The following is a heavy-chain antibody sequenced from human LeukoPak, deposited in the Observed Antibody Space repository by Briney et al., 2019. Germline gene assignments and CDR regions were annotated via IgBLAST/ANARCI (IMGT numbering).Heavy chain of an antibody. V-gene: IGHV4-39*01. CDR3: ARSTRGYRGGDCYGLYYFDY. D-gene: IGHD2-21*01. CDR2: IYYSGST. J-gene: IGHJ4*02. CDR1: GGSISSSSYY. Sequence: PSETLSLTCTVSGGSISSSSYYWGWIRQPPGKGLEWIGSIYYSGSTYYNPSLKSRVTISVDTSKNQFSLKLSSVTAADTAVYYCARSTRGYRGGDCYGLYYFDYWGQGTLVTVSS.